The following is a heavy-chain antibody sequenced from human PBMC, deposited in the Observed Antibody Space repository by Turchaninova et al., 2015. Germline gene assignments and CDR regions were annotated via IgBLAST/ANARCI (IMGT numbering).Heavy chain of an antibody. Sequence: QIPLKESGPTLVKPTQTLTLTCTFSGFSLRTSAVGVGWIRKPPGKALEWLAFIYWDDDKRYCPSLKSRLTITKDTSKNQVVLTMTNMDPVDTATYYCARRPNYYDNSGSLDYWGQGTLVTVSS. J-gene: IGHJ4*02. D-gene: IGHD3-22*01. CDR1: GFSLRTSAVG. V-gene: IGHV2-5*02. CDR2: IYWDDDK. CDR3: ARRPNYYDNSGSLDY.